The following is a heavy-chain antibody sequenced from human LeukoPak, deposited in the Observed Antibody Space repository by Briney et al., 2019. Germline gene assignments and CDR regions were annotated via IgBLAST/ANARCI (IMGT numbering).Heavy chain of an antibody. CDR3: ARLGFPVYYYYMDV. CDR2: ISSSGSTI. V-gene: IGHV3-11*04. CDR1: GFTFSDYY. J-gene: IGHJ6*03. Sequence: GGSLRLSCAASGFTFSDYYMSWIRQAPGKGLEWVAYISSSGSTIHNADSVKGRFTISRDNAKNSLYLQMNSLRAEDPAVYYCARLGFPVYYYYMDVWGKGTTVSVSS. D-gene: IGHD2-15*01.